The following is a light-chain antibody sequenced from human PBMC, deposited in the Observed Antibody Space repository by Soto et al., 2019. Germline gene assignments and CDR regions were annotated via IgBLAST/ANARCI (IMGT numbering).Light chain of an antibody. Sequence: SVLNQPASVSGSPGHAITISCTGTSSDVGGYTYVSWYQQHPGKAPKFIIYDVSNRPSGVSNRFSGSKSGNTASLTISGLQAEDEADYYCSSYTTSNTRQIVFGTGTKVTVL. CDR1: SSDVGGYTY. J-gene: IGLJ1*01. CDR2: DVS. CDR3: SSYTTSNTRQIV. V-gene: IGLV2-14*01.